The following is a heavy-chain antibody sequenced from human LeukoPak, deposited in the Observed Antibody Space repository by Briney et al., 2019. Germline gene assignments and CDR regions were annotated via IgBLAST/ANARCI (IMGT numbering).Heavy chain of an antibody. CDR3: ARDSGTTGEVKFDP. CDR2: IYYGGST. CDR1: GGSFSGYY. J-gene: IGHJ5*02. Sequence: SETLSLTCAVYGGSFSGYYWGWIRQPPGKGLEWIGSIYYGGSTYYNPSLKSRVTISVDTSNNQFSLKLSSVTAADTAVYYCARDSGTTGEVKFDPWGQGTLVTVSS. D-gene: IGHD3-10*01. V-gene: IGHV4-34*01.